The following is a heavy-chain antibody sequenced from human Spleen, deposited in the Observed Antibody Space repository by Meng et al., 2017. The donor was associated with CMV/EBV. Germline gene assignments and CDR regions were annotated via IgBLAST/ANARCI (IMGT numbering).Heavy chain of an antibody. CDR1: GYTFTGYY. J-gene: IGHJ6*02. Sequence: ASVKVSCKASGYTFTGYYMHWVRQAPGQGLEWMGWINPYSGGTNLAQQFQGRVTMTGDTSITTAYMELSSLRSDDTATYYCARERYLEPAASPDYVYFGMDVWGQGTTVTVSS. CDR2: INPYSGGT. D-gene: IGHD2-2*01. V-gene: IGHV1-2*02. CDR3: ARERYLEPAASPDYVYFGMDV.